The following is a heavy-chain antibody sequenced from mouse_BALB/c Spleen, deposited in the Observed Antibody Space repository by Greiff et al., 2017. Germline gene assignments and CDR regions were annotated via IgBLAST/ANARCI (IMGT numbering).Heavy chain of an antibody. CDR1: GYTFTSYV. CDR3: ARSDYDYDGGYAMDY. V-gene: IGHV1-14*01. Sequence: VQLQQSGPELVKPGASVKMSCKASGYTFTSYVMHWVKQKPGQGLEWIGYINPYNDGTKYNEKFKGKATLTSDKSSSTAYMELSSLTSEDSAVYYCARSDYDYDGGYAMDYWGQGTSVTVSS. D-gene: IGHD2-4*01. J-gene: IGHJ4*01. CDR2: INPYNDGT.